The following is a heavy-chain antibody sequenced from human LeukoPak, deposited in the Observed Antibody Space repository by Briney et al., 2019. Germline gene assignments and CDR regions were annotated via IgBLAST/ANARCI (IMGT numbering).Heavy chain of an antibody. CDR3: ARSPSSGSYYNYYYYGMDV. CDR1: GGTFSSYA. Sequence: SVKVSCKASGGTFSSYAISWVRQAPGQGLEWMGGIIPIFGTANYAQKFQGRVTITADESTSTAYMELSSLRSEDTAVYYCARSPSSGSYYNYYYYGMDVWGQGTTVTVSS. D-gene: IGHD3-10*01. CDR2: IIPIFGTA. J-gene: IGHJ6*02. V-gene: IGHV1-69*13.